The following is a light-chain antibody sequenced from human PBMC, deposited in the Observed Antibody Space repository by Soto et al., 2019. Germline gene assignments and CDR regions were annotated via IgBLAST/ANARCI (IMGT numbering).Light chain of an antibody. J-gene: IGKJ2*01. CDR1: QFISRW. CDR3: QQYDDWTMYT. V-gene: IGKV1-5*01. CDR2: AAS. Sequence: DIQMTQSPSTLSASVGDTVTVTCRASQFISRWLAWYQLKPGKAPKRLIYAASSLQNGVPSRFSGSGSGTEFTLTINSLQSEDFAVYYCQQYDDWTMYTFGQGTKVDIK.